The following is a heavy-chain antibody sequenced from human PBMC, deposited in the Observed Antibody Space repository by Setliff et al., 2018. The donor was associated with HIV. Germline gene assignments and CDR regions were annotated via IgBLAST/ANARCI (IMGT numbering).Heavy chain of an antibody. V-gene: IGHV3-33*01. J-gene: IGHJ3*02. CDR3: AAETLPGQSAFDI. CDR1: GFTFSSYG. D-gene: IGHD1-26*01. Sequence: PGGSLRLSCAASGFTFSSYGMHWVRQAPGKGLEWVAVIWYDGSNKYYADSVKGRFTISRDNSKNTLYLQMNSLRAEDTAVYYCAAETLPGQSAFDIWGQGTMVTVSS. CDR2: IWYDGSNK.